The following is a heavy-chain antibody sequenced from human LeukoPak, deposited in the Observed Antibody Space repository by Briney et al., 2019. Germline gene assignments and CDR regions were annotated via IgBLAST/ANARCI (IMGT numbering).Heavy chain of an antibody. CDR3: ARKMAGDYVTRAFDI. CDR2: ISSSGSTI. CDR1: GFTFTDYY. D-gene: IGHD4-17*01. J-gene: IGHJ3*02. V-gene: IGHV3-11*04. Sequence: GGSLRLSCAASGFTFTDYYMSWIRQAPGKGLEWVSYISSSGSTIYYADSVKGRFTISRDNAKNSLYLQMNSLRAEDTAVYYCARKMAGDYVTRAFDIWGQGTMVTVSS.